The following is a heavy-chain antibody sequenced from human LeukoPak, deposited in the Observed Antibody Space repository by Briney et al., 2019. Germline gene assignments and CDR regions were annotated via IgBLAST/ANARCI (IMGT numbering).Heavy chain of an antibody. CDR2: IRYDGSNK. Sequence: PGGSLGLSCAASGFNFSSYGMHWVRQAPGKGLEWVAFIRYDGSNKYYADSVKGRFTISRDNSKNTLYLQMNSLRAEDTAVYYCARKTYYDFWSGSEGTFDIWGQGTMVTVSS. V-gene: IGHV3-30*02. CDR3: ARKTYYDFWSGSEGTFDI. CDR1: GFNFSSYG. D-gene: IGHD3-3*01. J-gene: IGHJ3*02.